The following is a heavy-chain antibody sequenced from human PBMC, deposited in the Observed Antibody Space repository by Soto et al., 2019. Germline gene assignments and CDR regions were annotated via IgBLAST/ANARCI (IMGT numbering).Heavy chain of an antibody. CDR2: IYHSGNT. CDR1: GGSINSSNW. Sequence: QVQLQESGPGLVKPSGTLSLTCAVSGGSINSSNWWTWVRQPPGKGLEWIGNIYHSGNTNYNPSLKSRVTISVDKSKNQFSLRLSSVIAADTATYYCAREGPATIAADLSWFDPWGQGTLVTVSS. J-gene: IGHJ5*02. CDR3: AREGPATIAADLSWFDP. V-gene: IGHV4-4*02. D-gene: IGHD6-13*01.